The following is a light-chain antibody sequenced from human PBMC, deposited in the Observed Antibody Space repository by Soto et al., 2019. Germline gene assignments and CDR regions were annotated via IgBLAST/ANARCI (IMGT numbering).Light chain of an antibody. CDR3: SSYTLSSTWV. CDR1: SSNIGAGYD. CDR2: EVT. V-gene: IGLV1-40*01. Sequence: QSVPTQPPSVSGAPGQRVTISCTGSSSNIGAGYDVHWYQQLPGTAPKLVIYEVTYRPSGVSDRFSGSKSDNTASLTISGLQAEDEADYYCSSYTLSSTWVFGGGTKLTVL. J-gene: IGLJ3*02.